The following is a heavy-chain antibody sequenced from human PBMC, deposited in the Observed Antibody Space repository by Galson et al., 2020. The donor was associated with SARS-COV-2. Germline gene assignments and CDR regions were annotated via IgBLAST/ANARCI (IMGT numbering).Heavy chain of an antibody. J-gene: IGHJ4*02. V-gene: IGHV3-23*01. CDR3: AKDLLRIFDWLLYEELLFDY. Sequence: GGSLRLYCAASGFTFSSYAMSWVRQAPGKGPEWVSAISGSGGSTYYADSVKGRFTISRDNSKNTLYLQMNSLRAEDTAVYYCAKDLLRIFDWLLYEELLFDYWGQGTLVTVSS. D-gene: IGHD3-9*01. CDR2: ISGSGGST. CDR1: GFTFSSYA.